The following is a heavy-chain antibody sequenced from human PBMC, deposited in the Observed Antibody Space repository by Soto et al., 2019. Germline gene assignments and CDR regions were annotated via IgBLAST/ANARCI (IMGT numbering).Heavy chain of an antibody. CDR3: AAPVPDPTNYDYYDLDV. Sequence: EVQLLESGGGLVQPGGSLRLSCVASGFTFSYYTMSWVRQAPGKGLEWVSGISNSGDTIYYADSVKGRFTISRDNFKNTLYLQMNSLRADDTAVYYCAAPVPDPTNYDYYDLDVWGQGTTVTVSS. CDR1: GFTFSYYT. CDR2: ISNSGDTI. D-gene: IGHD2-2*01. J-gene: IGHJ6*02. V-gene: IGHV3-23*01.